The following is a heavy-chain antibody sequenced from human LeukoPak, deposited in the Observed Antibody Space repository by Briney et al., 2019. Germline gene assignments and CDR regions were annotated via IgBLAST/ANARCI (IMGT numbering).Heavy chain of an antibody. CDR1: GGTFSSYA. CDR2: IIPIFGIA. V-gene: IGHV1-69*04. CDR3: ATPGLDYDFWSGLFQGDY. D-gene: IGHD3-3*01. J-gene: IGHJ4*02. Sequence: GASVKVSCKASGGTFSSYAISWVRQAPGQGLEWMGRIIPIFGIANYAQKFQGRVTITADKSTSTAYMELSSLRSEDAAVYYCATPGLDYDFWSGLFQGDYWGQGTLVTVSS.